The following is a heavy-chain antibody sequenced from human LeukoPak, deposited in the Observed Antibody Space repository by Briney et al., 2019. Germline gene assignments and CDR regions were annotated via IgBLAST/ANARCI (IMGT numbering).Heavy chain of an antibody. CDR3: ARGMGYSSSNDAFDI. CDR2: ISGYNGNT. Sequence: ASVKVSCKASGYTFISYGVSWVRQAPGQGLEWMGWISGYNGNTNYEQNLQGRLTMTTDTSTSTAYMELRSLRSDDTAVYYCARGMGYSSSNDAFDIWGQGTMVTVSS. V-gene: IGHV1-18*01. CDR1: GYTFISYG. D-gene: IGHD6-13*01. J-gene: IGHJ3*02.